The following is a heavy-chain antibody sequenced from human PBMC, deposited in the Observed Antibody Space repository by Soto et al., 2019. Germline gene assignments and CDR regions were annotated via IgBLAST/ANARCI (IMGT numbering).Heavy chain of an antibody. CDR1: GFTFSSYA. V-gene: IGHV3-23*01. Sequence: GGSLRLSCAASGFTFSSYAMSWVRQAPGKGLEWVSGISGSGSSTYYADSVKGRFTIFRDNSKNTLYLQMNSLRAEDMALYYCAKDPTAARAQHYYYGMDVWGQGTTVTVSS. D-gene: IGHD6-6*01. CDR2: ISGSGSST. J-gene: IGHJ6*02. CDR3: AKDPTAARAQHYYYGMDV.